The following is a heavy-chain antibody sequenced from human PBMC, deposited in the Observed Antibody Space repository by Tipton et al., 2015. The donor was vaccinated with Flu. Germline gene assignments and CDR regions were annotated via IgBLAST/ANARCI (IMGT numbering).Heavy chain of an antibody. V-gene: IGHV3-23*01. J-gene: IGHJ1*01. Sequence: SLRLSCSASGFTFSKIAMSWVRQAPKKGLEWVPFISGSGLSKYYADSVKGRFTISRDNSKNTLYLEMSSLRAEDTAVYFCAKFDTSTWALNEFFRHWGQGALVTVSS. CDR3: AKFDTSTWALNEFFRH. CDR2: ISGSGLSK. CDR1: GFTFSKIA. D-gene: IGHD2/OR15-2a*01.